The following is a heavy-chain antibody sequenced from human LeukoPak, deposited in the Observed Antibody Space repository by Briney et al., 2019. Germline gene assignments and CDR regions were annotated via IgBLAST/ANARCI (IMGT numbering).Heavy chain of an antibody. Sequence: ASAKVSCKASGYTFTSYAMHWVRQAPGQRLEWMGWINAGNGNTKYSQKFQGRVTITRDTSASTAYMELSSLRSEDTAVYYCARERDSSGYYESDYWGQGTLVTVSS. D-gene: IGHD3-22*01. CDR2: INAGNGNT. CDR3: ARERDSSGYYESDY. V-gene: IGHV1-3*01. J-gene: IGHJ4*02. CDR1: GYTFTSYA.